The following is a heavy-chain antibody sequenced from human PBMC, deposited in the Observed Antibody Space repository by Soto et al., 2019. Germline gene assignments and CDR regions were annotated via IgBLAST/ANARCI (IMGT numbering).Heavy chain of an antibody. CDR1: GGTFSSYT. V-gene: IGHV1-69*12. Sequence: QVQLVQSGAEVKKPGSSVTVSCKASGGTFSSYTISWVRQAPGQGLEWMGGIIPIFGTANYAQKLQGRVTITAEESTSTACMELSSLRSEDTAVYYCARGNHRWLQLWYFDLWGRGTLVTVSS. CDR3: ARGNHRWLQLWYFDL. D-gene: IGHD5-12*01. CDR2: IIPIFGTA. J-gene: IGHJ2*01.